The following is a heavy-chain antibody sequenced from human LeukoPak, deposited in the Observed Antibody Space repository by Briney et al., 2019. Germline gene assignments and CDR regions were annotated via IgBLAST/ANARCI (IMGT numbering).Heavy chain of an antibody. CDR1: GYSFTNYW. Sequence: GESLKISCKGSGYSFTNYWIGWVRQVPGKGLEWMGIIYPGDSNIRYSPSFQGQVTISADKSISTAYLQWSGLKASDTAMYYCATLAASGRGGISYYFDYWGQGTLVTVSS. CDR2: IYPGDSNI. V-gene: IGHV5-51*01. D-gene: IGHD6-13*01. CDR3: ATLAASGRGGISYYFDY. J-gene: IGHJ4*02.